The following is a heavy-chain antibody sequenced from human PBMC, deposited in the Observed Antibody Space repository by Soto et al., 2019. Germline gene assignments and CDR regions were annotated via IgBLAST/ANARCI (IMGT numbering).Heavy chain of an antibody. D-gene: IGHD2-8*01. Sequence: GGSLRLSCAASGFTFSSYWMIWVRQAPGKGLEWVANIKQDGSEKYYVDSVKGRFTISRDNAKNSLYLQMNSLRAEDTAVYYCASRYCTNGVCFPDAFDIWGQGTMVTVSS. CDR3: ASRYCTNGVCFPDAFDI. J-gene: IGHJ3*02. V-gene: IGHV3-7*03. CDR2: IKQDGSEK. CDR1: GFTFSSYW.